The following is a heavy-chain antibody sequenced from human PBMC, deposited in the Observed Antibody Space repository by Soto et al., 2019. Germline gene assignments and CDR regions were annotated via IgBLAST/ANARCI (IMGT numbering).Heavy chain of an antibody. CDR3: AHRIKSIAVAAYFDY. CDR1: GFSLSTSGMG. J-gene: IGHJ4*02. D-gene: IGHD6-19*01. V-gene: IGHV2-5*02. CDR2: IYWDDDK. Sequence: QITLKESGPTLVKPTQTLTLTCTFSGFSLSTSGMGVGWIRQPPGKALEWLALIYWDDDKRYSPSLKSRLTIXKDXSXTQVVLTMTNVDPVDTATYYCAHRIKSIAVAAYFDYWGQGTLVTVSS.